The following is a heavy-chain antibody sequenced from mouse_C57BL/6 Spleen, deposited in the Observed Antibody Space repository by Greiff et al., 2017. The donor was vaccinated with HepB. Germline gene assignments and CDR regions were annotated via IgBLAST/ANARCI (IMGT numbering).Heavy chain of an antibody. Sequence: VQLQQSGAELVRPGASVTLSCKASGYTFTDYEMHWVKQTPVHGLEWIGAIDPETGGTAYNQKFKGKAILTADKSSSTAYMELRSLTSEDSAVDYCTRGGGAFDYWGQGTTLTVSS. CDR1: GYTFTDYE. CDR3: TRGGGAFDY. CDR2: IDPETGGT. J-gene: IGHJ2*01. V-gene: IGHV1-15*01.